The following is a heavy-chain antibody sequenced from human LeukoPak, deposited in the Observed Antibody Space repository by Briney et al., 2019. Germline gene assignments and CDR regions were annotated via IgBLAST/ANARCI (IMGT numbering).Heavy chain of an antibody. CDR2: INWNGGST. V-gene: IGHV3-20*04. D-gene: IGHD4-17*01. CDR1: GFTFDDYG. CDR3: AKGTTVWVGTFDY. Sequence: GGSLRLSXAASGFTFDDYGMSWVRQAPGKGLEWVSGINWNGGSTCYADSVKGRFTISRDNAKNSLYLQMNSLRAEDTALYYCAKGTTVWVGTFDYWGQGTLVTVSS. J-gene: IGHJ4*02.